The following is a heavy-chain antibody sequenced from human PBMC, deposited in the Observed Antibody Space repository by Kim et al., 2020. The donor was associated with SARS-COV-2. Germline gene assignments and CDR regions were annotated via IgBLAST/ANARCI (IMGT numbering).Heavy chain of an antibody. J-gene: IGHJ6*02. D-gene: IGHD3-10*01. CDR3: ARLRGSGSYKGAYYYYGMDV. Sequence: GESLKISCKGSGYSFTSYWIGWVRQMPGKGLEWMGIIYPGDSDTRYSPSFQGQVTISADKSISTAYLQWSSLKASDTAMYYCARLRGSGSYKGAYYYYGMDVWGQGTTVTVSS. CDR2: IYPGDSDT. V-gene: IGHV5-51*01. CDR1: GYSFTSYW.